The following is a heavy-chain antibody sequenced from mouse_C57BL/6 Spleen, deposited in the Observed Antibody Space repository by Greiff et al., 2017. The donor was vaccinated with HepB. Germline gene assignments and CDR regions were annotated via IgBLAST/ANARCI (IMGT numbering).Heavy chain of an antibody. CDR2: IYPGSGNT. D-gene: IGHD2-13*01. J-gene: IGHJ4*01. V-gene: IGHV1-76*01. CDR1: GYTFTDYY. CDR3: ARDYGDAMDY. Sequence: QVHVKQSGAELVRPGASVKLSCKASGYTFTDYYINWVKQRPGQGLEWIARIYPGSGNTYYNEKFKGKATLTAEKSSSTAYMQLSSLTSEDSAVYFCARDYGDAMDYWGQGTSVTVSS.